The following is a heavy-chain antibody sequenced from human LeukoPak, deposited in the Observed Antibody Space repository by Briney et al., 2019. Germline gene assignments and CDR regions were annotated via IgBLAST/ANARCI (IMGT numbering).Heavy chain of an antibody. Sequence: SHTLSLTRAISWDRVSSKSAPWNWVRQSLSRALEWLGKTYYRSKWYNEYAACVKSRITINPDTSKNQFSLHLNTVTAEDTAVYYCGRGITGRNDYWGQGTLVTVSS. D-gene: IGHD1-26*01. CDR1: WDRVSSKSAP. V-gene: IGHV6-1*01. CDR2: TYYRSKWYN. J-gene: IGHJ4*02. CDR3: GRGITGRNDY.